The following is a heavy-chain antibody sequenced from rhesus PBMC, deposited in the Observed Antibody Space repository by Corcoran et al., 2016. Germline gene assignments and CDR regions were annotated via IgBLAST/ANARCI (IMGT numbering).Heavy chain of an antibody. CDR2: VDPEDGEA. CDR1: GSTFTDHS. D-gene: IGHD3-34*01. J-gene: IGHJ6*01. CDR3: TRLGTEVIWDYGLDS. Sequence: EVQLVQSGAEVKKPGASVKISCKASGSTFTDHSPYWVRLAPREGLEWMGRVDPEDGEADYAQKFKGRVTMTRDPSTSTSYMELSSLRSEDTAVYYCTRLGTEVIWDYGLDSWGQGVVVTVSS. V-gene: IGHV1-111*01.